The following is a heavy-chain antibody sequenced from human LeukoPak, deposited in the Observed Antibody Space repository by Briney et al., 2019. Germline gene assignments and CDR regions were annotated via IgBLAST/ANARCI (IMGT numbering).Heavy chain of an antibody. CDR3: ARGCGVRGRGSYYGSGSRYNWFDP. Sequence: SQTLSLTCAVYGGSFSGDYWSWICQPPGQGQEWIGEINHSGSTNSNPPLKSRLTTSVDTSKNQVSLKLSSVTAADAAVYYCARGCGVRGRGSYYGSGSRYNWFDPWGQGTLVTVSS. V-gene: IGHV4-34*01. CDR2: INHSGST. J-gene: IGHJ5*02. CDR1: GGSFSGDY. D-gene: IGHD3-10*01.